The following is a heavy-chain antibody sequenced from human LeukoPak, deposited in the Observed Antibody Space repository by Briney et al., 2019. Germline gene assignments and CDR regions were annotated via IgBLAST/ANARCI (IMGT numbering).Heavy chain of an antibody. V-gene: IGHV3-23*01. CDR2: ISGSGGST. J-gene: IGHJ4*02. Sequence: GGSLRLSCAASGFTFSSYAKSWVRQAPGKWLEWVSAISGSGGSTYYADSVKGRFTISRDNSKNTLYLQMNSLRAEDTAVYYCAKFKYYYGSGSYLTPYYFDYWGQGTLVTVSS. CDR1: GFTFSSYA. D-gene: IGHD3-10*01. CDR3: AKFKYYYGSGSYLTPYYFDY.